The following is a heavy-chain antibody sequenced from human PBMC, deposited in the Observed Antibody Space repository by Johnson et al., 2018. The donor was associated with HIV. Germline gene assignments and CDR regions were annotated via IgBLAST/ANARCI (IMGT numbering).Heavy chain of an antibody. CDR3: AKDVGNYWPDAFDI. D-gene: IGHD3-22*01. Sequence: QVQLVESGGGVVQPGGSLTLSCAASGFTFSTYGMHLVRQAPGKGLEWVTFIRYDGSSKYYADSVKGRFTISRDNSKNTLYLQMNSLRAEDTALYYCAKDVGNYWPDAFDIWGQGTMVTVSS. CDR2: IRYDGSSK. V-gene: IGHV3-30*02. CDR1: GFTFSTYG. J-gene: IGHJ3*02.